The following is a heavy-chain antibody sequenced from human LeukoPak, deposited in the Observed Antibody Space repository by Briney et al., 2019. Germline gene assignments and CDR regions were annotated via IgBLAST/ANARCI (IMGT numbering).Heavy chain of an antibody. V-gene: IGHV3-49*03. CDR2: IRSKAYGGTT. Sequence: GGPLRLSCTASGFTFGDYAMSWFRQAPGKGLEWVGFIRSKAYGGTTEYAASVKGRFTISRDDSKSIAYLQMNSLKTEDTAVYYCTRDRADYYDSSGYYTFDYWGQGTLVTVSS. D-gene: IGHD3-22*01. CDR3: TRDRADYYDSSGYYTFDY. J-gene: IGHJ4*02. CDR1: GFTFGDYA.